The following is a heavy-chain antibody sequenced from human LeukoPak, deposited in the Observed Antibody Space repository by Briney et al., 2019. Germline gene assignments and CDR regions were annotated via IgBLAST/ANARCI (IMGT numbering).Heavy chain of an antibody. Sequence: ASVSVSCKLSGYTLTDLSMHWVRQAPGKGPEWMGGFYPEDGKTIYAQKFQVRVTMTEDPSTDTAYMELSSLRSEDTAVYYCAKPKSSYYDSSGYYYDYWGQGPLVTVSS. J-gene: IGHJ4*02. D-gene: IGHD3-22*01. V-gene: IGHV1-24*01. CDR2: FYPEDGKT. CDR3: AKPKSSYYDSSGYYYDY. CDR1: GYTLTDLS.